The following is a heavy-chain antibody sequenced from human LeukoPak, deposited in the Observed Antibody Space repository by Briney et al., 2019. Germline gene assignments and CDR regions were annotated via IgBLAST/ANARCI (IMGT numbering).Heavy chain of an antibody. CDR1: GFTVSSNY. CDR2: IYSGGST. V-gene: IGHV3-53*01. J-gene: IGHJ3*02. CDR3: AREGGSGSYPYASDI. Sequence: PGGSLRLSCAASGFTVSSNYMSWVRQAPGKGLEWVSVIYSGGSTYYADSVKGRFTISRDNSKNTLYLQMNSLRAEDTAVYYCAREGGSGSYPYASDIWGQGTMVTVSS. D-gene: IGHD1-26*01.